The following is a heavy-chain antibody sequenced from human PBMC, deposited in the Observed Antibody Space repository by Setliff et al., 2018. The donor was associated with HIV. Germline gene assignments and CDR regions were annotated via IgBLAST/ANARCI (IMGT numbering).Heavy chain of an antibody. CDR3: ARGRSMGSSVLFFDF. V-gene: IGHV4-61*09. CDR1: GDSFTTTSHS. Sequence: NPSETLSLTCDVSGDSFTTTSHSWAWLRQPAGRGLEWIGHVYSRGNTDYNPSLASRVSILMSTSEIQFSLTLNSVTAADTAKYYCARGRSMGSSVLFFDFWGQGILVTVSS. D-gene: IGHD6-6*01. J-gene: IGHJ4*02. CDR2: VYSRGNT.